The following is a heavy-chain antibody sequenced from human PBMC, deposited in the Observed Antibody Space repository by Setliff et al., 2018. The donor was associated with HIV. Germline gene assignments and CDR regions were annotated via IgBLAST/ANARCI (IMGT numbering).Heavy chain of an antibody. Sequence: HPGGSLRLSCAASGFTFSSNEMNWVRQAPGKGLEWISYISSSGSTIYYADSVKGRFTISRDNAKNSLYLQMNSLRAEDTAVYYCASLWVTPPHGYWGQGTLVTVSS. CDR2: ISSSGSTI. CDR3: ASLWVTPPHGY. D-gene: IGHD3-16*01. CDR1: GFTFSSNE. V-gene: IGHV3-48*03. J-gene: IGHJ4*02.